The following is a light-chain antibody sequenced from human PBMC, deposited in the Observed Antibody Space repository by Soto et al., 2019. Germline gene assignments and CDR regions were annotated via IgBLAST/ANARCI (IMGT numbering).Light chain of an antibody. Sequence: QSALPQPASVSGSPGQSITISCTGTSSDVGDYKYVSWYQQHPDKAPKLIIFVNSNRPSGVSNRFSGSKSGHTASLTISGLQAEDEADYYCSSYTSSDTPYVFGTGTKVTVL. J-gene: IGLJ1*01. V-gene: IGLV2-14*01. CDR3: SSYTSSDTPYV. CDR2: VNS. CDR1: SSDVGDYKY.